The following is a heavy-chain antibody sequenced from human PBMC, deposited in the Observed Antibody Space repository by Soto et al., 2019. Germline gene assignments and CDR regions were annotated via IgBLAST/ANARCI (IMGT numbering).Heavy chain of an antibody. CDR1: GFTFSSYS. Sequence: EVQLVESGGGLVKPGGSLRLSCAASGFTFSSYSMNWVRQAPGKGLEWVSSISSSSSYIYYADSVKGRFTISRDNAKNPLYLKMNSLRAEDTAVYYCARDSIMGGMAVWGQGTTVTVSS. CDR2: ISSSSSYI. D-gene: IGHD3-3*02. CDR3: ARDSIMGGMAV. J-gene: IGHJ6*02. V-gene: IGHV3-21*01.